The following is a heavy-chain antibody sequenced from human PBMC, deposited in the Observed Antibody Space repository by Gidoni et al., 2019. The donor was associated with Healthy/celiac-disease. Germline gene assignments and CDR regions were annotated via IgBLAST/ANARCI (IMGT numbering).Heavy chain of an antibody. CDR2: ISGSGGST. Sequence: ELQLFESCGVLVQPGGSLSLSCAASVSTFTSYAMRWVRQAPGKGLEWVSAISGSGGSTYYAESVKGRFTISRYNSKNTLYLQMNSLRVEDTAVYYCAKDSEYSSSSWFDPWGQGTLVTVSS. D-gene: IGHD6-6*01. J-gene: IGHJ5*02. CDR1: VSTFTSYA. V-gene: IGHV3-23*01. CDR3: AKDSEYSSSSWFDP.